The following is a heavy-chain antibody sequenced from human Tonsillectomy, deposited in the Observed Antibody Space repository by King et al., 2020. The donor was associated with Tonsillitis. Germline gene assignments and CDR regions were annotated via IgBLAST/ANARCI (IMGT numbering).Heavy chain of an antibody. CDR2: LNWNGGST. CDR1: GFTFADHG. Sequence: VQLVESGGSVVRPGGSLRLSCAASGFTFADHGMSWVRHAPGKGLEWVSGLNWNGGSTSYADSVKGRFTIPRDNAKNSLYLQMNSLRAEDTALYHCARDFSIFGLDVWGQGTTVTVSS. CDR3: ARDFSIFGLDV. J-gene: IGHJ6*02. V-gene: IGHV3-20*01. D-gene: IGHD3-3*01.